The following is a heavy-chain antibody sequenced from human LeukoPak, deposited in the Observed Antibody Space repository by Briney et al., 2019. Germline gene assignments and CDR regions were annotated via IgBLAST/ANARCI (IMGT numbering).Heavy chain of an antibody. J-gene: IGHJ6*02. Sequence: GGSLRLSCAASGFTFSSYWMSWVRQAPGKGLEWVANIKQDGSEKYYVDSVKGRFTISRDNSKNTLYLQMNSLRAEDTAVYYCATRGYYDFWSGHYYYGMDVWGQGTTVTVSS. D-gene: IGHD3-3*01. CDR3: ATRGYYDFWSGHYYYGMDV. CDR1: GFTFSSYW. V-gene: IGHV3-7*03. CDR2: IKQDGSEK.